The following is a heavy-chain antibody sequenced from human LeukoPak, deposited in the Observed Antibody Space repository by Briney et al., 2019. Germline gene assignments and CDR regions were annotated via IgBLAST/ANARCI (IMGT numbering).Heavy chain of an antibody. D-gene: IGHD3-16*01. CDR3: ARDWRSYCSSDKCPYVVGY. V-gene: IGHV1-2*02. Sequence: GASVKVSCKASGYTFTGHNLHWVRLAPGQGLQWMGWINPYSGDTGSAQHLQGRMTLTRDTSISTAYMELRSLTSDDTAFYYCARDWRSYCSSDKCPYVVGYWGQGTLVLVSA. CDR2: INPYSGDT. J-gene: IGHJ4*02. CDR1: GYTFTGHN.